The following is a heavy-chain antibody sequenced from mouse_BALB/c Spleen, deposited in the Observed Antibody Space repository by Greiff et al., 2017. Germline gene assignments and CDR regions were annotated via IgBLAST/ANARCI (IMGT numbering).Heavy chain of an antibody. Sequence: EVQVVESGGDLVKPGGSLKLSCAASGFTFSSYAMSWVRQTPEKRLEWVATISSGGSYTYYPDSVKGRFTISRDNAKNTLYLQMSSLRSEDTAMYYCARGDYDYSGLFAYWGQGTLVTVSA. CDR2: ISSGGSYT. J-gene: IGHJ3*01. CDR3: ARGDYDYSGLFAY. D-gene: IGHD2-4*01. V-gene: IGHV5-9-3*01. CDR1: GFTFSSYA.